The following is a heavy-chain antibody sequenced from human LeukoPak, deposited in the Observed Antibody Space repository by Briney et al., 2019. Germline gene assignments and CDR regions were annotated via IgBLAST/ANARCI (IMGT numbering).Heavy chain of an antibody. D-gene: IGHD6-19*01. CDR2: IDTDGTYI. CDR3: ASGRQWLVPGAFDI. Sequence: GGSLRLSCAASGFTFSNSDMNWVRQAPGKGLEWISSIDTDGTYIHYADSVKGRFTISRDNARNSLFLQLNSLRAEDTAVYYCASGRQWLVPGAFDIWGQGTMVTVSS. V-gene: IGHV3-21*01. CDR1: GFTFSNSD. J-gene: IGHJ3*02.